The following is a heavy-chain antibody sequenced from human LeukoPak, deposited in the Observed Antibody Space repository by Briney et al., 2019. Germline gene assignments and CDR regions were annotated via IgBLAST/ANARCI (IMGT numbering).Heavy chain of an antibody. V-gene: IGHV4-34*01. CDR1: GGSFSGYY. J-gene: IGHJ4*02. CDR3: ARVGVWGSYRYTLFDY. CDR2: INHSGST. Sequence: SETLSLTCAVYGGSFSGYYWSWIRQPPGKGLEWIGEINHSGSTNYNPSLKSRVTISVDTSKNQFSLKLSSVTAADTAVYYCARVGVWGSYRYTLFDYWGQGTLVTVSS. D-gene: IGHD3-16*02.